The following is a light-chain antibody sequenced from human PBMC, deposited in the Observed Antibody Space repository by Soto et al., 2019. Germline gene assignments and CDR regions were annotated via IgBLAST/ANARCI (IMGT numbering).Light chain of an antibody. CDR1: QSISSY. CDR3: QHSYSTPPS. CDR2: AAS. Sequence: DIPMTQSPSSLSASVGDRVTITCRASQSISSYLNWYQQKPGKAPKLLIYAASSLESGVPSRFSGSGSGTDFTLTISSLQHEDFATYYCQHSYSTPPSFGQGTKLEIK. V-gene: IGKV1-39*01. J-gene: IGKJ2*01.